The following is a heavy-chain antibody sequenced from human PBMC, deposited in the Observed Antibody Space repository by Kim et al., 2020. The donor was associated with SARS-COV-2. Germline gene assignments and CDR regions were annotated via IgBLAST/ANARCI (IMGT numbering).Heavy chain of an antibody. Sequence: GGSLRLSCAASGFTFSSYNMNWVRQAPGKGLEWVSSISSSSSYIYYADSVRGRFTISKDNAKNSLYLQMNSLRDEDTAVYYCARVYPYSYGYYYGRDVWGQGPTVTVPS. CDR3: ARVYPYSYGYYYGRDV. CDR2: ISSSSSYI. J-gene: IGHJ6*02. CDR1: GFTFSSYN. D-gene: IGHD2-21*01. V-gene: IGHV3-21*01.